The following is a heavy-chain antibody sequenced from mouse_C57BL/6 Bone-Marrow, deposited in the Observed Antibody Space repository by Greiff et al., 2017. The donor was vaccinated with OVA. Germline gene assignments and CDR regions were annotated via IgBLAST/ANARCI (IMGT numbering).Heavy chain of an antibody. V-gene: IGHV1-64*01. CDR1: GYTFTSYW. CDR2: IHPNSGST. Sequence: QVQLQQPGAELVKPGASVKLSCKASGYTFTSYWMHWVKQRPGQGLEWIGMIHPNSGSTNYNEKFKSKATLTVDKSSSTAYMQLSSLTSKDSAVYYCASSPLFHFDYWGQGTTLTVSS. J-gene: IGHJ2*01. CDR3: ASSPLFHFDY.